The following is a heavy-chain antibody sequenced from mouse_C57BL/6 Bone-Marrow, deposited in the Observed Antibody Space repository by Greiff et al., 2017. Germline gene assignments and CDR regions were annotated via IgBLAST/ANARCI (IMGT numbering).Heavy chain of an antibody. J-gene: IGHJ4*01. Sequence: EVQLQQSGPGLVKPSQSLSLTCSVTGYSITSGYYWNWIRQFPGNKLEWMGYISYDGSNNYNPSLKNRISITRDTSKNQFFLKLNSVTTEDTATYYCARGIYYYGSSSYYYAMDYWGQGTSVTVSS. D-gene: IGHD1-1*01. CDR3: ARGIYYYGSSSYYYAMDY. V-gene: IGHV3-6*01. CDR2: ISYDGSN. CDR1: GYSITSGYY.